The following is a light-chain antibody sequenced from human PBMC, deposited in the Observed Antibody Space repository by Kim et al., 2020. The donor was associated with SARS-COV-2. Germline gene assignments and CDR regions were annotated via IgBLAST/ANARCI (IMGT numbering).Light chain of an antibody. V-gene: IGKV1-27*01. CDR2: AAS. CDR3: QRYNSDVLLP. CDR1: QGISNH. J-gene: IGKJ4*01. Sequence: DIQMTQSPSTLSASVGDRVTITCRASQGISNHLAWYQQKPGKGPQLLIYAASTLQSGVPSRFSGSGSGTDFTLSISSLQPEDVATYYCQRYNSDVLLPFGGVTKVDIK.